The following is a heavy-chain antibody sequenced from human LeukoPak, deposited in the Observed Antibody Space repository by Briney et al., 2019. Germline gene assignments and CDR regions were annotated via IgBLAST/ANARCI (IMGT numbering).Heavy chain of an antibody. D-gene: IGHD3-10*01. CDR3: AKRYYYGSD. CDR2: ISGSGGST. J-gene: IGHJ4*02. V-gene: IGHV3-23*01. CDR1: GFTFSNYG. Sequence: GGSLRLSCAVSGFTFSNYGMHWVRQAPGKGLEWVSAISGSGGSTYYADSVKGRFTISRDNSKNTLYLQMNSLRAEDTAVYYCAKRYYYGSDWGQGTLVTVSS.